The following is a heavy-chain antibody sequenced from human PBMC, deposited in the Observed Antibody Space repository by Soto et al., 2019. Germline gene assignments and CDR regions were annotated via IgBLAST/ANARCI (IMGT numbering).Heavy chain of an antibody. Sequence: GGSLRLSCAASGFTFSSYSMNWVRQAPGKGLEWVSSISSSSSYIYYADSVKGRFTISRDNAKNSLYLQMNSLRAEDTAVYYCARETMHDSWSDMDVWGQGTTVTVSS. D-gene: IGHD3-3*01. J-gene: IGHJ6*02. CDR2: ISSSSSYI. CDR1: GFTFSSYS. CDR3: ARETMHDSWSDMDV. V-gene: IGHV3-21*01.